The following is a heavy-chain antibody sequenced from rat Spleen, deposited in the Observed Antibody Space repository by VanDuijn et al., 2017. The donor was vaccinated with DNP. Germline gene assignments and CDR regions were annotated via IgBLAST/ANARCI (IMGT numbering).Heavy chain of an antibody. Sequence: EVQLVESGGGLVQPGRSLKLSCAASGFTFSNYDMAWVRQAPTKGLEWVASISPSGGSTYYRDSVKGRFTVSRDNAKSTLYLQMDSLRSEDTATYYGARHDNGGSHWFAYWGQGTLVTVSS. D-gene: IGHD1-11*01. V-gene: IGHV5-25*01. J-gene: IGHJ3*01. CDR1: GFTFSNYD. CDR2: ISPSGGST. CDR3: ARHDNGGSHWFAY.